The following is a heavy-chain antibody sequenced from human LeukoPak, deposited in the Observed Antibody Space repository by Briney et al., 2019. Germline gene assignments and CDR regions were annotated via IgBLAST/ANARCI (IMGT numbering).Heavy chain of an antibody. CDR3: ARACPPRYSSSCQPDY. Sequence: GGSLRLSCAASGFAFSSYSMNWVRQAPGKGLEWVSSISSSSSYIYYADSVKGRFTISRDNAKNSLYLQMNSLRAEDTAVYYCARACPPRYSSSCQPDYWGQGTLVTVSS. CDR1: GFAFSSYS. V-gene: IGHV3-21*01. J-gene: IGHJ4*02. CDR2: ISSSSSYI. D-gene: IGHD6-13*01.